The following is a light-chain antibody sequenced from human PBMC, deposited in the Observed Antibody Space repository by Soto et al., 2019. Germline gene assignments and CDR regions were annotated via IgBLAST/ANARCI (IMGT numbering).Light chain of an antibody. V-gene: IGLV2-14*01. J-gene: IGLJ1*01. CDR3: SSYTSSSTLLYV. CDR1: SSDVGGYNY. CDR2: DVS. Sequence: QSVLTQPASVSGSPGQSITISCTGTSSDVGGYNYVSWYQQHPGKATKLMIYDVSNRPSGVSNRFSGSKSGNTASLNISGLQAEDEADYYCSSYTSSSTLLYVFGTGTRSPS.